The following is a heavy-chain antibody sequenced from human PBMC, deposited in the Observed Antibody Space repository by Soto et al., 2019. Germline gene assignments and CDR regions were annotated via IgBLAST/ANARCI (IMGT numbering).Heavy chain of an antibody. V-gene: IGHV3-74*01. CDR2: INTDGSTT. Sequence: EVHLVESGGGLVQSGGSLRLSCAASGFTFSNYWMHWVRQAPGKGPVWVSRINTDGSTTNYADSVKGRFTISRDNAKNTLYLQTNSLGAEDTAVYYCARDLGGYASHWGQGTLVTVSS. CDR1: GFTFSNYW. D-gene: IGHD3-16*01. CDR3: ARDLGGYASH. J-gene: IGHJ4*02.